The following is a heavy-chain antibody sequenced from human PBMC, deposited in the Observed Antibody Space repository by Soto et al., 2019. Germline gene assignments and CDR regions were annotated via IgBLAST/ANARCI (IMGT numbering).Heavy chain of an antibody. CDR3: AKEIAVAVATPPEY. D-gene: IGHD5-12*01. V-gene: IGHV3-23*01. J-gene: IGHJ4*02. CDR2: ISGSGGET. Sequence: EVQLLESGGGLVQPGGSLRLSCTASGFIYSIYAMAWVRQAPGKGLEWVSAISGSGGETYYADSVKGRFTISRDNSKNTVYLHMTNLRADDTAVYYCAKEIAVAVATPPEYWGQGTLVTVSS. CDR1: GFIYSIYA.